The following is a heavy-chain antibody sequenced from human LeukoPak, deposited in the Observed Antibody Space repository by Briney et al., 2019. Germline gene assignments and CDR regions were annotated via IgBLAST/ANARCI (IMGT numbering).Heavy chain of an antibody. D-gene: IGHD6-13*01. Sequence: ASVKVSCKASGGTFSSYAISWVRQAPGQGPEWMGWINTADGNTKYSQKFQGRVTVTRDTFARTVYLELTSLRSEDTAVYYCARPGASSPGNWFASWGQGTLVTVSS. V-gene: IGHV1-3*04. CDR1: GGTFSSYA. CDR3: ARPGASSPGNWFAS. CDR2: INTADGNT. J-gene: IGHJ5*01.